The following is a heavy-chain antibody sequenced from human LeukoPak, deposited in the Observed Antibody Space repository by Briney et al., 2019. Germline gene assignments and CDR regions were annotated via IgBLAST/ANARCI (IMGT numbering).Heavy chain of an antibody. CDR3: ARPGYCSSTSCYYYYYYYMDV. CDR1: GFTFSSYA. CDR2: ISGSGGST. Sequence: PGGSLRLSCAASGFTFSSYAMSWVRQAPGKGLEWVSAISGSGGSTYYADSVKGRFTISRDNSTNTLYLQMNSLRAEDTAVYYCARPGYCSSTSCYYYYYYYMDVWGKGTTVTVSS. D-gene: IGHD2-2*01. V-gene: IGHV3-23*01. J-gene: IGHJ6*03.